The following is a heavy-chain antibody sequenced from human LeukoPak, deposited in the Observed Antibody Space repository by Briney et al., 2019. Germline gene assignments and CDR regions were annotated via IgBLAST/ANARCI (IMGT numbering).Heavy chain of an antibody. V-gene: IGHV3-53*01. Sequence: GGSLRLSCAASGFTVSRNYMTWVRQAPGKGLKWVSVIYSGGSTYYADSVKGRFTISRDNSKNTLYLQMNSLRAEDTAVYYCARGAGEVYVWGSFRLGGFDYWGQGTLVTVSS. CDR2: IYSGGST. D-gene: IGHD3-16*02. J-gene: IGHJ4*02. CDR3: ARGAGEVYVWGSFRLGGFDY. CDR1: GFTVSRNY.